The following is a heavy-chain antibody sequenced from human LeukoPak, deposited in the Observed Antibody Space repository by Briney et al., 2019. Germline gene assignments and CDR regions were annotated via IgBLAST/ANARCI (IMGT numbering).Heavy chain of an antibody. CDR3: ARRRDERGYKDIIDI. CDR1: GYSFTSYW. Sequence: GESLKISGKGSGYSFTSYWIGWVRQLPGKGLEWMGIIYPGDSDTRYSPSFQGQVTISADKSIGTAYLQWSSLKASDTAMYYCARRRDERGYKDIIDICGQGTMGTVSS. CDR2: IYPGDSDT. J-gene: IGHJ3*02. D-gene: IGHD5-18*01. V-gene: IGHV5-51*01.